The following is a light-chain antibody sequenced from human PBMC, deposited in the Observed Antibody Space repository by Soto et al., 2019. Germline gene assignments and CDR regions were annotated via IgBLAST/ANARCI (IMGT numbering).Light chain of an antibody. V-gene: IGLV2-23*02. CDR3: CSDAGRSTYV. CDR1: GSYNF. CDR2: EVS. J-gene: IGLJ1*01. Sequence: QSALTQPASVSGSPGQSITISCTVGSYNFVSWYQQHPGKAPKVLIYEVSKWPSGVSDRFSGSKSGNTASLTISGLQAEDEADYYCCSDAGRSTYVFGTGTKVTVL.